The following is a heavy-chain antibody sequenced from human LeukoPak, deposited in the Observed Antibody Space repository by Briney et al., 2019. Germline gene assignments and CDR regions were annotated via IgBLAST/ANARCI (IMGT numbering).Heavy chain of an antibody. Sequence: SETLSLTCTVSGGSISSGDYSWSWIRQPPGKGLEWIGYIYYSGSTYYNPSLKSRVTISVDTSKNQFSLKLSSVTAADTAVYYCARVPDGRNFDYWGQGTLVTVSS. CDR1: GGSISSGDYS. J-gene: IGHJ4*02. CDR3: ARVPDGRNFDY. D-gene: IGHD1-26*01. V-gene: IGHV4-30-4*01. CDR2: IYYSGST.